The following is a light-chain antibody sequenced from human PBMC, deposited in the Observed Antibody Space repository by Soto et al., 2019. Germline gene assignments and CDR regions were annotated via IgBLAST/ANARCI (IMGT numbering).Light chain of an antibody. CDR1: SSDVGAYNY. CDR3: CSYAGTYSYV. CDR2: DVS. Sequence: ALTQPRSVSGSPGQSVTISCTGTSSDVGAYNYVSWYQQHSGKAPKFMIYDVSKRPSGVPDRFSGSKSGNTASLTISGLQAEDEADYYCCSYAGTYSYVFGTGTKVTVL. J-gene: IGLJ1*01. V-gene: IGLV2-11*01.